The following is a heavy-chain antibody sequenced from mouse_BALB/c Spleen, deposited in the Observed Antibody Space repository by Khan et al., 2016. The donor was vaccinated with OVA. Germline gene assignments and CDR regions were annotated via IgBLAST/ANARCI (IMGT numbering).Heavy chain of an antibody. J-gene: IGHJ2*01. CDR2: INSNGGST. CDR1: GFTFSSYG. Sequence: EVMLVESGGGLVQPGGSLKLSCAASGFTFSSYGMSWVRQTPDKRLELVATINSNGGSTYYPDSVKGRFTISRDNAKNTLYMQMSSLKSEDTASYYCARMARTINWGQGTTLTVSS. CDR3: ARMARTIN. V-gene: IGHV5-6-3*01.